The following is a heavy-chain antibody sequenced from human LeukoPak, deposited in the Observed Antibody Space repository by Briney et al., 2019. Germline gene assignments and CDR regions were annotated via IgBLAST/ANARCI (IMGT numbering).Heavy chain of an antibody. V-gene: IGHV3-73*01. CDR1: GFSFSVST. D-gene: IGHD1-7*01. CDR3: TRSLTGTTFGDY. Sequence: PGGSLKLSCAAPGFSFSVSTMHWVRQASGKGLEWVGRIRDKAESYATVYAASVKGRFTISRDDSQNTAYLQLNSLRSDDTAVYYCTRSLTGTTFGDYWGQGTLVTVSS. CDR2: IRDKAESYAT. J-gene: IGHJ4*02.